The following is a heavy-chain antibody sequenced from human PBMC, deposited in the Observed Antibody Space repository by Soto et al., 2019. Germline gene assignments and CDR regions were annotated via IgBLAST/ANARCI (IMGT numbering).Heavy chain of an antibody. CDR2: IKTDGSII. D-gene: IGHD6-13*01. CDR3: ARLVPGAWYFDL. Sequence: EVQLVESGGGLVQPGGSLRLSCAASGLSFSSYWMHWVSQAPGKGLVWVSRIKTDGSIITYADSVKGRFTISRDNAKNTLYLQMNTLRVEDTAVYYCARLVPGAWYFDLWGRGTLVNVSS. CDR1: GLSFSSYW. V-gene: IGHV3-74*01. J-gene: IGHJ2*01.